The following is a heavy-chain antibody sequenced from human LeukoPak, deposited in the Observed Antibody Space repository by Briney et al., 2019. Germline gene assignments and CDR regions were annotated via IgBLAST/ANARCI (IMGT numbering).Heavy chain of an antibody. Sequence: GASVKVSCKVSGYTLTELSMHWVRQAPGKGLEWMGGFDPEDGETIYAQKFQGRVTMTVDTSTDTAYMELSSLRSEDTAVYYCATAVLRFLEWKQATDYGMDVWGQETTVTVSS. V-gene: IGHV1-24*01. CDR2: FDPEDGET. J-gene: IGHJ6*02. CDR3: ATAVLRFLEWKQATDYGMDV. CDR1: GYTLTELS. D-gene: IGHD3-3*01.